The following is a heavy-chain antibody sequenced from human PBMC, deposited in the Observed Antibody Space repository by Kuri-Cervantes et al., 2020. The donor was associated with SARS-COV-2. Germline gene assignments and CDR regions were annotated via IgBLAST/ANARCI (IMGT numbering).Heavy chain of an antibody. CDR1: EFIISDNY. CDR3: VKDQRTYYDFWSGPQAGMDV. CDR2: IYSGGST. V-gene: IGHV3-53*05. Sequence: GGSLRLSCGASEFIISDNYMHWVRQAPGKGLEWVSVIYSGGSTYYADSVKGRFTISRDNSKNTLYLQMSSLRAEDTAVYYCVKDQRTYYDFWSGPQAGMDVWGQGTTVTVSS. J-gene: IGHJ6*02. D-gene: IGHD3-3*01.